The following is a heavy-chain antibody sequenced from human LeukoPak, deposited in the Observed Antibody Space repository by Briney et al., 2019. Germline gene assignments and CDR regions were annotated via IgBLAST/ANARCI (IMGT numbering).Heavy chain of an antibody. CDR3: ARPLYDSGSYYNVGLFDP. V-gene: IGHV1-2*02. CDR2: INPKSGDT. Sequence: GASVKVSCKASGYTFTGYHMHWVRQAPGQGLEWLGWINPKSGDTNYAQKFQGRVTMTRDTSLNTASMELSRLRSDDTAIYYCARPLYDSGSYYNVGLFDPWGQGTLVTVSS. D-gene: IGHD3-10*01. CDR1: GYTFTGYH. J-gene: IGHJ5*02.